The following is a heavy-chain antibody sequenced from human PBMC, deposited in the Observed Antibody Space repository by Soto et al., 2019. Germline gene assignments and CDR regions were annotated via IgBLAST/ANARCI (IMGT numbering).Heavy chain of an antibody. CDR1: GFTFSSYI. J-gene: IGHJ6*02. CDR3: ARDSYGMDV. Sequence: GGSLRLSCAGSGFTFSSYIMHWVRQAPGKGLEWVAVISYDGSNKYYADSVKGRFTISRDNSKNMLYLQMNSLRTEDTAVYYCARDSYGMDVWGQGTTVTVSS. V-gene: IGHV3-30-3*01. CDR2: ISYDGSNK.